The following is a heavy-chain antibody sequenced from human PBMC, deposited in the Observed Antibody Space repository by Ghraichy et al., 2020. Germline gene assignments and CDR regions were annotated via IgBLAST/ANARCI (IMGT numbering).Heavy chain of an antibody. J-gene: IGHJ2*01. CDR2: IYYSGST. CDR3: ARGYVWGSYRKKDWYFDL. Sequence: SETLSLTCTVSGGSISSGGYYWSWIRQHPGKGLEWIGYIYYSGSTYYNPSLKSRVTISVDTSKNQFSLKLSSVTAADTAVYYCARGYVWGSYRKKDWYFDLWGRGTLVTVSS. V-gene: IGHV4-31*03. D-gene: IGHD3-16*02. CDR1: GGSISSGGYY.